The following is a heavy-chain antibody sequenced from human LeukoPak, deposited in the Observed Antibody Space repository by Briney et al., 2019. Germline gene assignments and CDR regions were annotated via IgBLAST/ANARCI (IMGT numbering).Heavy chain of an antibody. Sequence: ASVKVSCKASGYTFTSYGISWVRQAPGQGLEWMGWISAYNGNTNYARKLQGRVTMTTDTSTSTAYMELRSLRSDDTAVYYCARHLLYYYGSRSYYNSGASNYYYYYYMDVWGKGTTVTVSS. CDR3: ARHLLYYYGSRSYYNSGASNYYYYYYMDV. V-gene: IGHV1-18*01. J-gene: IGHJ6*03. CDR1: GYTFTSYG. CDR2: ISAYNGNT. D-gene: IGHD3-10*01.